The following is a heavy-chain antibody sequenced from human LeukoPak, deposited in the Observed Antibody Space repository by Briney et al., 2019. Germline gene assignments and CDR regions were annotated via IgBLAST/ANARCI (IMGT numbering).Heavy chain of an antibody. CDR2: ISAYNCNT. CDR1: GYTFTSYG. D-gene: IGHD2-15*01. CDR3: ARTLDCSGGSCDLDY. Sequence: ASVKVSCKASGYTFTSYGISWVRLAPGHPLEWIGWISAYNCNTNYAQKLQGRVTMTTDASTSTAYVELRSLRSDDTAVYYCARTLDCSGGSCDLDYWGQGTLVTVSS. J-gene: IGHJ4*02. V-gene: IGHV1-18*01.